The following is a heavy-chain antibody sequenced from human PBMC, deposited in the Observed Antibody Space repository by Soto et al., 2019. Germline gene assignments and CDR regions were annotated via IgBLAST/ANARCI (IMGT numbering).Heavy chain of an antibody. CDR1: GFSFDDYA. Sequence: GGSLRLSCAASGFSFDDYAMHWVRQAPGKGLEWVSGISWNSGSIGYADSVKGRFTISRDNAKNSLYLQMSSLRAEDTALYYCAKAGFDYWGQGTLVTVSS. CDR3: AKAGFDY. V-gene: IGHV3-9*01. J-gene: IGHJ4*02. CDR2: ISWNSGSI.